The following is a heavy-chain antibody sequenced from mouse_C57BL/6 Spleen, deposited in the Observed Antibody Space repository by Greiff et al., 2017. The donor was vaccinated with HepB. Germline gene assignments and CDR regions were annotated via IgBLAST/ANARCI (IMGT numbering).Heavy chain of an antibody. CDR2: IDPSDSYT. CDR1: GYTFTSYW. CDR3: ARNQITTVSGDYFDY. D-gene: IGHD1-1*01. V-gene: IGHV1-69*01. Sequence: QVQLQQPGAELVMPGASVKLSCKASGYTFTSYWMHWVKQRPGQGLEWIGEIDPSDSYTNYNQKFKGKSTLTVDKSSSTAYMQLSSLTSEDSAVYYCARNQITTVSGDYFDYWGQSTTLTVSS. J-gene: IGHJ2*01.